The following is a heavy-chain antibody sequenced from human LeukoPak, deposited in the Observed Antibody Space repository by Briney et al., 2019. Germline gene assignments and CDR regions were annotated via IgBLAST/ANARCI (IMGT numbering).Heavy chain of an antibody. Sequence: SVKVSCKASGGTFSSYAISWVRQAPGQGLEWMGRIIPILGIANYAQKFQGRVTITADKSTSTAYMELSSLRSEDTAEYYCARSEDYYDSSGYYDYWGQGTLVTVSS. D-gene: IGHD3-22*01. V-gene: IGHV1-69*04. CDR2: IIPILGIA. CDR3: ARSEDYYDSSGYYDY. CDR1: GGTFSSYA. J-gene: IGHJ4*02.